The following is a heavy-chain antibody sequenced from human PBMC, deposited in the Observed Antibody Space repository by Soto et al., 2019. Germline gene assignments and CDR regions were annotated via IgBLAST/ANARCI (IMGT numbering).Heavy chain of an antibody. Sequence: GGSLRLSCVASGFNFGDYSMNWVRQAPGKGLEWVSSISSRSDIDYADSVKGRFTISRDNAKNSVSLQMNSLRAEDTAVYYCAREYTAWPLAYGLDVWGQETTVTVSS. D-gene: IGHD2-2*02. CDR3: AREYTAWPLAYGLDV. V-gene: IGHV3-21*01. J-gene: IGHJ6*02. CDR2: ISSRSDI. CDR1: GFNFGDYS.